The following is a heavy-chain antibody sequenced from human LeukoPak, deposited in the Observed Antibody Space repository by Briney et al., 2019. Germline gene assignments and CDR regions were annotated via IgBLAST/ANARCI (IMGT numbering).Heavy chain of an antibody. CDR2: ISPSGGTT. Sequence: GGSLRLSCAASGFTFNNYNMSWVRQVPGKGLEWVSTISPSGGTTYYADSVKSRFTISRDNSKNTLFLRMNSLRAEDTALYYCAKGGPYSKFPFDPWGQGTLVTVFS. J-gene: IGHJ5*02. CDR1: GFTFNNYN. CDR3: AKGGPYSKFPFDP. D-gene: IGHD4-11*01. V-gene: IGHV3-23*01.